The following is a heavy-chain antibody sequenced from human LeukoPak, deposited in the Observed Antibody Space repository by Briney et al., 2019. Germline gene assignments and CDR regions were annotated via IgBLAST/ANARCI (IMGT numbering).Heavy chain of an antibody. CDR2: NIPIFGTA. J-gene: IGHJ4*02. CDR1: GGTFSSYA. CDR3: ARVAYYDSSGPMSY. D-gene: IGHD3-22*01. Sequence: GASVKVSCKASGGTFSSYAISWVRQAPGQGLEWMGGNIPIFGTANYAQKFQGRVTITADESTSTAYMELSSLRSEDTAVYYCARVAYYDSSGPMSYWGQGTLVTVST. V-gene: IGHV1-69*13.